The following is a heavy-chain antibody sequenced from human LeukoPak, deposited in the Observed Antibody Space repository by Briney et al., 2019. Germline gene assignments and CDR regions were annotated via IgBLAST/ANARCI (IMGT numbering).Heavy chain of an antibody. V-gene: IGHV3-74*01. CDR1: GFTLSAYW. Sequence: PGGSLRLSCAASGFTLSAYWMHWVRQAPGRGLAWVSRIAPDGSRTDYADSVKGRFTISSDNAKNTLYLQLNSLRPEDTALSFGPRDYWGQGALVTVSS. CDR2: IAPDGSRT. J-gene: IGHJ4*02. CDR3: PRDY.